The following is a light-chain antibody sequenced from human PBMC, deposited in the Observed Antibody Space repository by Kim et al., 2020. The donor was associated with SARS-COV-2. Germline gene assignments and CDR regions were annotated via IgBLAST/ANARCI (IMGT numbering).Light chain of an antibody. Sequence: EIVLTQSLGTLSLSPGDRLTLSCRASQYFSRSFLAWYQKKPGQAPRLLMYGASSRATGIPERFSGGGSGPDFTLTISGLEPEDFAAYYCQYYGSPVTFGGGTKVDIK. CDR3: QYYGSPVT. J-gene: IGKJ4*01. V-gene: IGKV3-20*01. CDR2: GAS. CDR1: QYFSRSF.